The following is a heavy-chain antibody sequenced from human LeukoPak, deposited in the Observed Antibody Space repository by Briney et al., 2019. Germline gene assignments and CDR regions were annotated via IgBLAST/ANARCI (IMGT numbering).Heavy chain of an antibody. CDR1: GFTFSSYE. CDR2: ISSSGSTI. V-gene: IGHV3-48*03. CDR3: AELGITMIGGV. Sequence: GGSLRLSCAASGFTFSSYEMNWVRQAPGKGLEWVSYISSSGSTIYYADSVNGRFTISRDNAKNSLYLQMNSLRAEDTAVYYCAELGITMIGGVWGKGTTVTIPS. D-gene: IGHD3-10*02. J-gene: IGHJ6*04.